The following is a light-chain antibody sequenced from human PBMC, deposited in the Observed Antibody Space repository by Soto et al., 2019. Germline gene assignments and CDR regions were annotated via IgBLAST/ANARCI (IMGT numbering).Light chain of an antibody. V-gene: IGLV1-44*01. Sequence: QSVLTQPPSASGTPGQRVTISCSTSSSNIGGNTVNWYQQDPGTAPKLLIYSYDQRPSGVPDRFSGSKSGTAAPLPISGLQSEVEADYYCAAWDASLNGYVFGTGTKVTVL. J-gene: IGLJ1*01. CDR3: AAWDASLNGYV. CDR1: SSNIGGNT. CDR2: SYD.